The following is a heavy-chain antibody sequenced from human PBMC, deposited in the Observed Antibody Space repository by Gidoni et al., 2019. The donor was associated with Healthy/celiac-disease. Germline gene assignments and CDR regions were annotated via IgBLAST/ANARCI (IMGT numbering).Heavy chain of an antibody. J-gene: IGHJ3*02. Sequence: QVQLVQSGAAVKKPGASVKVSCKASGYPFTSYGISCVRHAPGQGLEWMGWISAYNGNTNYAQKLQGRVTMTTDASTSTAYMELRSLRSDYSAVYYCARVSRPPKPGGAFDIWGQGTMVTVSS. D-gene: IGHD2-2*01. V-gene: IGHV1-18*01. CDR2: ISAYNGNT. CDR3: ARVSRPPKPGGAFDI. CDR1: GYPFTSYG.